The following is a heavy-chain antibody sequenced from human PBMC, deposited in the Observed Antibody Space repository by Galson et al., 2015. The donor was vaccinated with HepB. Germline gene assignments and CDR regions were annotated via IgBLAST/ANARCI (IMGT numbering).Heavy chain of an antibody. CDR3: ATDPSPEGRYYFDY. J-gene: IGHJ4*02. Sequence: SVKVSCKASGGTFNNYAITWVRQAPGQGLEWMGGIIPLFGAANYAQKFQGRVTITADESTDTAYMELSSLRSEDTAVYYCATDPSPEGRYYFDYWGQGTLVTVSS. CDR2: IIPLFGAA. CDR1: GGTFNNYA. D-gene: IGHD2-2*01. V-gene: IGHV1-69*13.